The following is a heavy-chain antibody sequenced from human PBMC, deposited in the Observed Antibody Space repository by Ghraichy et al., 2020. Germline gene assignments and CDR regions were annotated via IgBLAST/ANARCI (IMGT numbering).Heavy chain of an antibody. J-gene: IGHJ3*02. V-gene: IGHV3-21*01. Sequence: GGSLRLSCAASGFTFSSYSMNWVRQAPGKGLEWVSSIRSSSSNIYYSDSVKGRFTISRDNAKNSLYLQMNSLRDEDTAVYYCARSVPTLDIFLVIITSSAFDIWGQGTMVTVSS. CDR1: GFTFSSYS. CDR3: ARSVPTLDIFLVIITSSAFDI. CDR2: IRSSSSNI. D-gene: IGHD3-9*01.